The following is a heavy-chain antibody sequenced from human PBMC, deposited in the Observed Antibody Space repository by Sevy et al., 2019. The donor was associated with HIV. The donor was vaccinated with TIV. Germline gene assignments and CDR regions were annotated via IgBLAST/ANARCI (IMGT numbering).Heavy chain of an antibody. Sequence: ASVKVSCKASGYTFTSYDINWVRQATGQGLEWMGWINPNSGNTGYAQKFQGRVTMTRNTSISTAYMELSSLRSEDTAVYYCAIYYYDSSSYYPQVDYWGQGTLVTVSS. J-gene: IGHJ4*02. D-gene: IGHD3-22*01. CDR2: INPNSGNT. V-gene: IGHV1-8*01. CDR3: AIYYYDSSSYYPQVDY. CDR1: GYTFTSYD.